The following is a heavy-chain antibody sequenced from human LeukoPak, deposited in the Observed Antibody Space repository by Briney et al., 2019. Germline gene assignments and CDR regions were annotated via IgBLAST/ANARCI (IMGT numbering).Heavy chain of an antibody. CDR2: INHSGST. CDR3: ASLSSGWYWDLDY. V-gene: IGHV4-34*01. D-gene: IGHD6-19*01. Sequence: PSETLSLTCTVSGGSVSSYYWSWIRQPPGKGLEWIGEINHSGSTNYNPSLKSRVTISVDTSKNQFSLKLSSVTAADTAVYYCASLSSGWYWDLDYWGQGTLVTVSS. CDR1: GGSVSSYY. J-gene: IGHJ4*02.